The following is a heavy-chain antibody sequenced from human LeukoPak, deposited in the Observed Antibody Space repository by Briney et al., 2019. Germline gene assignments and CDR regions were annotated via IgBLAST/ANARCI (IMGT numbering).Heavy chain of an antibody. V-gene: IGHV3-7*01. J-gene: IGHJ6*03. D-gene: IGHD2-2*01. Sequence: GGSLRLSCAASGFTFSSYWMSWVRQAPGKGLEWVANIKQDGSEKYYVDSVKGRFTISRDNAKNSLYLQMNSLRAEDTAVYYCARDCSSTYGHIYYYYYYMDVWGKGTTVTVSS. CDR1: GFTFSSYW. CDR2: IKQDGSEK. CDR3: ARDCSSTYGHIYYYYYYMDV.